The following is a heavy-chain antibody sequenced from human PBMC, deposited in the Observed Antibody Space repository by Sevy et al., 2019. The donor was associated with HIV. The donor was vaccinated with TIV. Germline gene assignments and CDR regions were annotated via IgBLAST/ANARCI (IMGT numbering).Heavy chain of an antibody. D-gene: IGHD2-8*01. Sequence: GGSLRLSCAASGFTFSKYSMSWVRQPPGKGLEWVSTLSFGCGEINYADSVKGGFTTSSDNSKSSVYLQMNNLRPDYTAVYYCAREGCTKPHDYWGQGTLVTVSS. CDR1: GFTFSKYS. V-gene: IGHV3-23*01. CDR2: LSFGCGEI. J-gene: IGHJ4*02. CDR3: AREGCTKPHDY.